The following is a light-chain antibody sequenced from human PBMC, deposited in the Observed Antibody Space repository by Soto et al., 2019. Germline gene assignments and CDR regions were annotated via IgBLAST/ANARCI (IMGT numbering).Light chain of an antibody. J-gene: IGLJ2*01. CDR3: SSYTSSSTLGGVV. Sequence: QSALTQPASVSGSPGQSITISCTGTSSDVGGYNYVSWYQQHPGKAPKLMIYDVSNRPSGASNRLSGSKSGNTASLTISGLQAEDEPDYCCSSYTSSSTLGGVVFGGGTQLTVL. CDR1: SSDVGGYNY. V-gene: IGLV2-14*01. CDR2: DVS.